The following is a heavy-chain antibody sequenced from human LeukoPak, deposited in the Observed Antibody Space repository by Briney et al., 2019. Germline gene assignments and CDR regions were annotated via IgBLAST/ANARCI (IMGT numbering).Heavy chain of an antibody. V-gene: IGHV4-34*01. CDR3: ARVEGQIDTAMVYFQH. J-gene: IGHJ1*01. D-gene: IGHD5-18*01. Sequence: SETLSLTCTVSGGSISSYYWSWIRQPAGKGLEWIGEINHSGSTNYNPSLKSRGTIAVDTSKNQFSLKLSSVTAADTAVYYCARVEGQIDTAMVYFQHWGQGTLVTVSS. CDR2: INHSGST. CDR1: GGSISSYY.